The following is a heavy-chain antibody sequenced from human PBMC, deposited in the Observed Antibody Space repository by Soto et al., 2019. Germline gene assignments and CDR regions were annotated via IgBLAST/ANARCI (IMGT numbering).Heavy chain of an antibody. V-gene: IGHV1-2*04. Sequence: ASVKVSCKASGYTFTGYYMHWVRQAPGQGLEWMGWINPNSGGTNYAQKFQGWVTMTRDTSISTAYMELSRLRSDDTAVYYCARDIAAAGTYRPNYYGMDVWGQGTTVTVSS. CDR2: INPNSGGT. CDR1: GYTFTGYY. J-gene: IGHJ6*02. D-gene: IGHD6-13*01. CDR3: ARDIAAAGTYRPNYYGMDV.